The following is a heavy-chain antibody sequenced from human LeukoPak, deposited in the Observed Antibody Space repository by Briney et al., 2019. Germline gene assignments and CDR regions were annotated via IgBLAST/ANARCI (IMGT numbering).Heavy chain of an antibody. V-gene: IGHV3-48*04. J-gene: IGHJ3*01. Sequence: GGSLRLSCAASGFTFSSYSMNWVRQAPGKGLEWVSYISSSSSTIYYADSVKGRFTISRDNAKNSLYLQMNSLRADDTAVYFCARAHRYNWNSLEAFDVWGQGTMVTVSS. CDR3: ARAHRYNWNSLEAFDV. CDR2: ISSSSSTI. CDR1: GFTFSSYS. D-gene: IGHD1-7*01.